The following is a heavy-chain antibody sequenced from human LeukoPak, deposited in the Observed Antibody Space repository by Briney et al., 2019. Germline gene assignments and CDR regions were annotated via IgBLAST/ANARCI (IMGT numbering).Heavy chain of an antibody. CDR2: ISGSGGNT. D-gene: IGHD6-13*01. J-gene: IGHJ4*02. CDR3: AKDRWYRPIDY. CDR1: GFTFSSYA. Sequence: GGSLRLSCAASGFTFSSYAMSGVRQAPGKGLEWVSAISGSGGNTYYADSVKGRFTISRDNSKNTLYLQMNSLRAEDTAVYYCAKDRWYRPIDYWGQGTLVTVSS. V-gene: IGHV3-23*01.